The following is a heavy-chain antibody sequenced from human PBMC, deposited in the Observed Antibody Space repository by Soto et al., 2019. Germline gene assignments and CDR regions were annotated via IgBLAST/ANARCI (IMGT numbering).Heavy chain of an antibody. D-gene: IGHD6-19*01. V-gene: IGHV3-7*01. J-gene: IGHJ4*02. CDR3: ARVQGGVGLAGVHX. CDR2: IKQDGSEK. Sequence: GGSLRLSCAASGFTFSSYWMSWVRQAPGKGLEWVANIKQDGSEKYYVYSVKVRFTISIDNAKNSLYLQMNSLRAEDTAVYYCARVQGGVGLAGVHXWGQVTRVTVSX. CDR1: GFTFSSYW.